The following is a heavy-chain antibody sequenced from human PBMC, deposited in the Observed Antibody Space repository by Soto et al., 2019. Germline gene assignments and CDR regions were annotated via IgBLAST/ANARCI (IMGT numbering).Heavy chain of an antibody. J-gene: IGHJ4*02. Sequence: WETLSLTCAVSGASFSGFYWSWIRQSPGKGLEWIGEIDHSGVTNHNTALKSRATMSVDTSKNQFSLKLRSVTAAATAVYYCARGVSVTLAVQGGAPDKSYFDSWSQGTLVTVSS. CDR2: IDHSGVT. D-gene: IGHD1-26*01. V-gene: IGHV4-34*04. CDR1: GASFSGFY. CDR3: ARGVSVTLAVQGGAPDKSYFDS.